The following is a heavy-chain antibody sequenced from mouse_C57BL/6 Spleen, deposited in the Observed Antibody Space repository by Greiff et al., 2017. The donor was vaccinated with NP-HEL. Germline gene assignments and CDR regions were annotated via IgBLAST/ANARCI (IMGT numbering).Heavy chain of an antibody. CDR3: AREGGYYYGSSYWYFDV. D-gene: IGHD1-1*01. J-gene: IGHJ1*03. CDR2: INPNNGGT. Sequence: VQLQQSGPELVKPGASVKIPCKASGYTFTDYNMDWVKQSHGKSLEWIGDINPNNGGTIYNQKFKGKATLTVDKSSSTAYMELRSLTSEDTAVYYCAREGGYYYGSSYWYFDVWGTGTTVTVSS. V-gene: IGHV1-18*01. CDR1: GYTFTDYN.